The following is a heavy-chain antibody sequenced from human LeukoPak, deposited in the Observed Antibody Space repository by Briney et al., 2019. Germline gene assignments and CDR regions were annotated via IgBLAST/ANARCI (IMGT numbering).Heavy chain of an antibody. V-gene: IGHV4-59*01. CDR3: ARTTVTTYFDN. CDR2: ISDSGST. J-gene: IGHJ4*02. Sequence: SVTLSLTCTVSGGSISSYYWSWIRQPPGKGLEWIAYISDSGSTNYNPSLKSRVTMSVDTSKNQFSLKLSSVTAADTAVYYCARTTVTTYFDNWGQGTLVTVSS. CDR1: GGSISSYY. D-gene: IGHD4-17*01.